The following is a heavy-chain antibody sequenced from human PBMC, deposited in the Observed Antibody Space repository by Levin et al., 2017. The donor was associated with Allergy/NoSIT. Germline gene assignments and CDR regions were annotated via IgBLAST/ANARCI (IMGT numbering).Heavy chain of an antibody. D-gene: IGHD6-19*01. CDR3: AKVYSSGWYILDAFDI. V-gene: IGHV3-23*01. CDR2: ISGSGGST. J-gene: IGHJ3*02. CDR1: GFTFSSYA. Sequence: GGSLRLSCAASGFTFSSYAMSWVRQAPGKGLEWVSAISGSGGSTYYADSVKGRFTISRDNSKNTLYLQMNSLRAEDTAVYYCAKVYSSGWYILDAFDIWGQGTMVTVSS.